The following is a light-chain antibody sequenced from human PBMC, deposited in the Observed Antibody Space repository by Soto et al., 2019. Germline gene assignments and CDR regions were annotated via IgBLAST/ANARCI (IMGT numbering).Light chain of an antibody. V-gene: IGLV1-44*01. CDR1: TSNIGTNS. Sequence: QSALTQPPSASGTLGQRVTISCSGSTSNIGTNSVNWYQHLPATAPNLLIYDNNQRPSEVPDRFSGSRSGTSASLAISGLQFEDEAEYFCATWDDNLNIWVFGAGTKVTVL. J-gene: IGLJ3*02. CDR2: DNN. CDR3: ATWDDNLNIWV.